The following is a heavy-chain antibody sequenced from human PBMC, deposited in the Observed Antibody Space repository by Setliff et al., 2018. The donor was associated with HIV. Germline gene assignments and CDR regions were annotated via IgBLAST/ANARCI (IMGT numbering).Heavy chain of an antibody. CDR1: GYSISSGYY. Sequence: SETLSLTCAVSGYSISSGYYWGWVRQPPGKGLEWIGSIYLSESTYYNPSLKSRVTISIDTSKNKFSLKMTSVTAADTAVYYCARTGEYYYDHWYFDVWGRGTLVTVSS. D-gene: IGHD3-22*01. CDR2: IYLSEST. V-gene: IGHV4-38-2*01. CDR3: ARTGEYYYDHWYFDV. J-gene: IGHJ2*01.